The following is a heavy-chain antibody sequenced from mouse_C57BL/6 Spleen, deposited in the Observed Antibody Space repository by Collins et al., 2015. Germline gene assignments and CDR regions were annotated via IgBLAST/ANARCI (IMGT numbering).Heavy chain of an antibody. D-gene: IGHD3-2*02. CDR1: GYAFSSSW. Sequence: QVQLQQSGPELVKPGASVKISCKASGYAFSSSWMNWVKQRPGKGLEWIGRIYPGDGDTNYNGKFKGKATLTADKSSSTAYMQLSSLTSEDSAVYFCARSSSGYVDYYAMDYWGQGTSVTVSS. V-gene: IGHV1-82*01. CDR3: ARSSSGYVDYYAMDY. CDR2: IYPGDGDT. J-gene: IGHJ4*01.